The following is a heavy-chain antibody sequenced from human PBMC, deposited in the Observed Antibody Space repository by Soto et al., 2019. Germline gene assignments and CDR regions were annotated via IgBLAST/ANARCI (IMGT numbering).Heavy chain of an antibody. V-gene: IGHV1-2*02. Sequence: GASVKVSCKASGYTFTGYYMHWVRQAPGQGLEWMGWINPKSGGTMYPQKFQGRVTMTWDTSISTAYMALTRLRSDDTAVYYLARDLAKGGGCAGFDYWGQGTLVTVSS. CDR3: ARDLAKGGGCAGFDY. CDR2: INPKSGGT. CDR1: GYTFTGYY. J-gene: IGHJ4*02. D-gene: IGHD1-26*01.